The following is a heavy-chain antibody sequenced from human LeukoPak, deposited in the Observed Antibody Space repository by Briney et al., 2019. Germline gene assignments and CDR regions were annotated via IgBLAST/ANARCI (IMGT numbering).Heavy chain of an antibody. V-gene: IGHV3-30-3*01. CDR1: GFTFSSYS. CDR3: ARGTGGFDY. Sequence: GGSLRLSCAASGFTFSSYSMLWVRQAPGKGLEWVAVVSYDGSNEYYADSVKVRFTISRDNSRNTLYLQMNSLRPEDTAVYYCARGTGGFDYWGQGTLITVSS. D-gene: IGHD3-10*01. CDR2: VSYDGSNE. J-gene: IGHJ4*02.